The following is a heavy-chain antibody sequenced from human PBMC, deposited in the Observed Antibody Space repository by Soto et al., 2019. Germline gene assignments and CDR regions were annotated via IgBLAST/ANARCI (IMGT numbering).Heavy chain of an antibody. D-gene: IGHD6-13*01. Sequence: QGQLVQSGAEVKKPGASVKVSCKASGYTFTSYVISWVRQAPGQGLEWMGWISAYNGNTNYAQKLQGRVPMTTDTPPSTAYMELRGLRSDDTAVYYCARVYSSSWSYYFDYWGQGTLVTVSS. CDR3: ARVYSSSWSYYFDY. J-gene: IGHJ4*02. V-gene: IGHV1-18*01. CDR1: GYTFTSYV. CDR2: ISAYNGNT.